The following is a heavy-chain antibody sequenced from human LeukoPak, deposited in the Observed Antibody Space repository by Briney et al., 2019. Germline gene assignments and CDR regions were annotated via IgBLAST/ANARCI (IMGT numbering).Heavy chain of an antibody. CDR2: IIPILGIA. Sequence: SVKVSCKASGGTFSSYVISWVRQAPGQGLEWMGRIIPILGIANYAQKFQGRVTITADKSTSTAYMELSSLRSEDTAVYYCARTTIVGATAYDYWGQGTLVTVSS. CDR1: GGTFSSYV. J-gene: IGHJ4*02. V-gene: IGHV1-69*04. D-gene: IGHD1-26*01. CDR3: ARTTIVGATAYDY.